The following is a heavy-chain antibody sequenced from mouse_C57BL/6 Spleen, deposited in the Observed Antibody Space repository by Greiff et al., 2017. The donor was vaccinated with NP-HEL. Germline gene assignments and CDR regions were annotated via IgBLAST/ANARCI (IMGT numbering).Heavy chain of an antibody. V-gene: IGHV1-55*01. Sequence: VQLQQPGAELVKPGASVKMSCKASGYTFTSYWITWVKQRPGQGLEWIGDIYPGSGSTNYNEKFKSKATLTVDTSSSTAYMQLSSLTYEDSAVYYCAGRGLWFSGSSLYYYAMDYWGQGTSVTVSS. CDR2: IYPGSGST. CDR3: AGRGLWFSGSSLYYYAMDY. CDR1: GYTFTSYW. D-gene: IGHD1-1*01. J-gene: IGHJ4*01.